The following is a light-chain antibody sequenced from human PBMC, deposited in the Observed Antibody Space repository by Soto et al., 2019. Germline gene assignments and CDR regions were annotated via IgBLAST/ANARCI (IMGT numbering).Light chain of an antibody. CDR1: QSVLYSSKNKNY. Sequence: DIVMTQSPDSLAASLGERATINCKSSQSVLYSSKNKNYLAWYQQKPGQPPKLLIYWASTRESGVPDRFSGSGSGTDFTLTISSLQAEDVAVYYCEQYYTTLTWTFGQGTKVEIK. J-gene: IGKJ1*01. V-gene: IGKV4-1*01. CDR3: EQYYTTLTWT. CDR2: WAS.